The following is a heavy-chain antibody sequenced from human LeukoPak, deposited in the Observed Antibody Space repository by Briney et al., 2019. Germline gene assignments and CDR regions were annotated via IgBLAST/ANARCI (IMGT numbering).Heavy chain of an antibody. CDR3: ARLRSSSGRLGYFDY. J-gene: IGHJ4*02. CDR1: GYSISSGYY. V-gene: IGHV4-38-2*02. CDR2: IYYSGST. Sequence: TSETLSLTCTVSGYSISSGYYWGWIRQPPGKGLEWIGYIYYSGSTNYNPSLKSRVTISVDTSKNQFSLKLSSVTAADTAVYYCARLRSSSGRLGYFDYWGQGTLVTVSS. D-gene: IGHD6-19*01.